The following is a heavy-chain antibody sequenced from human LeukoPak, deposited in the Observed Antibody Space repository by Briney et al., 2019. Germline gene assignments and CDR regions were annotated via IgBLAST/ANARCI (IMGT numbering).Heavy chain of an antibody. CDR3: TMVRGAYDAFDI. D-gene: IGHD3-10*01. CDR2: SIPIFGTA. J-gene: IGHJ3*02. Sequence: SVKVSCKASGGTFSSYAISWVRQAPGQGLEWMGRSIPIFGTANYAQKFQGRVTITTDESTSTAYMELSSLRSEDTAVYYCTMVRGAYDAFDIWGQGTMVTVSS. CDR1: GGTFSSYA. V-gene: IGHV1-69*05.